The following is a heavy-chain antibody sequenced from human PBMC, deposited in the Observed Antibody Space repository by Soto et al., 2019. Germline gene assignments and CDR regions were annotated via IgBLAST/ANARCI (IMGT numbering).Heavy chain of an antibody. CDR1: GGSFSGYY. J-gene: IGHJ4*02. CDR2: INHSGST. CDR3: XXXXXXXLFDY. Sequence: QVQLQQWGAGLLKPSETLSLTCAVYGGSFSGYYWTWIRQPPGTGLEWIGEINHSGSTNYNPSLKSRVTISVDTSKNQFSXXLXXXXXXXXXXXXXXXXXXXXLFDYWGQGTLVTV. V-gene: IGHV4-34*01.